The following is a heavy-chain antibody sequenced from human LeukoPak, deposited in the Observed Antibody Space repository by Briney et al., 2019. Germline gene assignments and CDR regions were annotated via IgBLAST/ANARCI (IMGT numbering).Heavy chain of an antibody. J-gene: IGHJ4*02. D-gene: IGHD3-3*02. V-gene: IGHV3-30*18. CDR3: AKDLLGAFDY. CDR1: GFTFSSYG. CDR2: ISYDGSNK. Sequence: GGSLRLSCAASGFTFSSYGMHWVRQAPGKGLEWVAVISYDGSNKYYADSVKGRFTISRDNSKNTLYLQMNSLRAEDTAVYCCAKDLLGAFDYWGQGTLVTVSS.